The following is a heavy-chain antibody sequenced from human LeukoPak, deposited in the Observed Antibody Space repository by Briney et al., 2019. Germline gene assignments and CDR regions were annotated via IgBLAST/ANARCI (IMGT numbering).Heavy chain of an antibody. CDR2: ISGHNGNT. Sequence: ASVKVSCKASGYSFVKFGISWVRQAPGRGLEWMGWISGHNGNTDSAQKFQDRVTMTTDNSMTTAYLELRSLRSDDTAVYFCVRVGSAYGDPLEFDFWGQGTLVTVSS. CDR1: GYSFVKFG. J-gene: IGHJ4*02. D-gene: IGHD4-17*01. V-gene: IGHV1-18*01. CDR3: VRVGSAYGDPLEFDF.